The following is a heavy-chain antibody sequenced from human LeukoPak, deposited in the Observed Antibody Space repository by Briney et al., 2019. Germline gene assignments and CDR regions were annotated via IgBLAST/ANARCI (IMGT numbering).Heavy chain of an antibody. CDR2: MNPNSGNT. V-gene: IGHV1-8*01. CDR1: GYTFTSYD. J-gene: IGHJ6*02. Sequence: ASVKVSCKASGYTFTSYDINWVRQATGQGLEWMGWMNPNSGNTGYAQKFQGRVTMTRNTSTSTAYMELSSLRSEDTAVYYCARVRCSGGICYYYYYGMDVWGQGTTVTVSS. D-gene: IGHD2-15*01. CDR3: ARVRCSGGICYYYYYGMDV.